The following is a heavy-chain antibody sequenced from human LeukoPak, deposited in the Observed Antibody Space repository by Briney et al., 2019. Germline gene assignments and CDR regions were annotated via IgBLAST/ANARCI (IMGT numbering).Heavy chain of an antibody. V-gene: IGHV4-31*03. CDR3: ARYTAAVTNAVDY. Sequence: SQTLSLTCTVSGGSISSGGYYWSWLRQHPGKGLEWIGYIYYSGSTYYNPSLKSRVTISVDTSKNQFSLKLSSVTAADTAVYYCARYTAAVTNAVDYWGQGTLVTVSS. D-gene: IGHD4-17*01. J-gene: IGHJ4*02. CDR2: IYYSGST. CDR1: GGSISSGGYY.